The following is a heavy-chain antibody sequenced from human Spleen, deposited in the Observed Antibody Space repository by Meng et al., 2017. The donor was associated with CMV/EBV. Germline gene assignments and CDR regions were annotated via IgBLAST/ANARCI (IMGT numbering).Heavy chain of an antibody. V-gene: IGHV4-31*03. CDR2: IYYSGST. D-gene: IGHD6-6*01. Sequence: SETLSLTCTVSDGSISSDTYYWSWIRQYPGKGLEWIGYIYYSGSTYYNPSLKSRVTMSLDTSKNQFSLKLNSVTAADTAVYYCARDYSSLSKGMDVWGQGTTVTVSS. CDR3: ARDYSSLSKGMDV. J-gene: IGHJ6*02. CDR1: DGSISSDTYY.